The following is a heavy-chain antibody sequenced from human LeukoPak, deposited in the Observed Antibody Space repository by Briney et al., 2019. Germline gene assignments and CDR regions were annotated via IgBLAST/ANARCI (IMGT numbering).Heavy chain of an antibody. Sequence: ASVKVSCKASGYTFTSYDINWVRQATGQGLGWMGWMNPNSGNTGYAQKFQGRVTITRNTSISTAYMELSSLRSEDTAVYYCARGYCGGDCYADSAFDIWGQGTMVTVSS. CDR1: GYTFTSYD. D-gene: IGHD2-21*01. V-gene: IGHV1-8*03. J-gene: IGHJ3*02. CDR2: MNPNSGNT. CDR3: ARGYCGGDCYADSAFDI.